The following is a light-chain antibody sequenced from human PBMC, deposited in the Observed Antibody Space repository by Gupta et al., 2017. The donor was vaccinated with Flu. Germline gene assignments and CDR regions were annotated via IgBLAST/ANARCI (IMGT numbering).Light chain of an antibody. V-gene: IGKV3-15*01. CDR2: DAS. J-gene: IGKJ1*01. CDR3: QQNNTSWT. Sequence: EVVMTQSPATLSVSPGERATLSCRASQSVSSNLAWYQQRPGQAPRLIIYDASTRATGIPGWFSGGGDTKDFTLTSSRRQYEVCDVYYEQQNNTSWTFGQGTKVEIK. CDR1: QSVSSN.